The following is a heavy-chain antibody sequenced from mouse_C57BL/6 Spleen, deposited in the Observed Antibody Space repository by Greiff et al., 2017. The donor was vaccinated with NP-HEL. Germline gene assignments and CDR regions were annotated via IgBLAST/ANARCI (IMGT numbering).Heavy chain of an antibody. V-gene: IGHV3-6*01. CDR1: GYSITSGYY. CDR3: ARGGYDYDYFDY. Sequence: EVKLMESGPGLVKPSQSLSLTCSVTGYSITSGYYWNWIRQFPGNKLEWMGYISYDGSNNYNPSLKNRISITRDTSKNQFFLKLKSVTTEDTATYYCARGGYDYDYFDYWGQGTTLTVSS. J-gene: IGHJ2*01. D-gene: IGHD2-4*01. CDR2: ISYDGSN.